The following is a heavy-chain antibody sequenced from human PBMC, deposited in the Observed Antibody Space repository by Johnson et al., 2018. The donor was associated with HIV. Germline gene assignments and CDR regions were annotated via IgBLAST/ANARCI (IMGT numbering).Heavy chain of an antibody. CDR2: IRSSGSTI. CDR3: ASLSSSLFGAFDI. Sequence: QVQLVESGGGLVKPGGSLRLSCAASGFTFSDYYMSWIRQAPGKGLEWVSYIRSSGSTIYYADSVSVRFTISRDNAKNSLYLQMNSLRAEDTAVYYCASLSSSLFGAFDIWGQGTMVTVS. D-gene: IGHD6-13*01. J-gene: IGHJ3*02. CDR1: GFTFSDYY. V-gene: IGHV3-11*04.